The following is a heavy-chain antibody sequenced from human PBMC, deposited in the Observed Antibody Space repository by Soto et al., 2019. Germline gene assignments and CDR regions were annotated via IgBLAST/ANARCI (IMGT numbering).Heavy chain of an antibody. Sequence: PVGSLRISWAASRFTFSSYGMHWVRQAPGKGLEWVAVIWYELINKYYADPVKGRFTISRDNSKNTLYLQMNSLRADDTAVYYCARGVVVARYSYYGMDVWGQGTTVTVSS. D-gene: IGHD2-15*01. V-gene: IGHV3-33*01. J-gene: IGHJ6*02. CDR3: ARGVVVARYSYYGMDV. CDR1: RFTFSSYG. CDR2: IWYELINK.